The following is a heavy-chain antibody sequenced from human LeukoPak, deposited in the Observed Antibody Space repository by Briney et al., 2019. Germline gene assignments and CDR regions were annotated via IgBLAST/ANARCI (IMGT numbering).Heavy chain of an antibody. CDR3: ATFEYSSSSVASWFDP. CDR2: IIPIFGTA. D-gene: IGHD6-6*01. J-gene: IGHJ5*02. CDR1: GGTFSSYA. V-gene: IGHV1-69*13. Sequence: AASVKVSCKASGGTFSSYAISWVRQAPGQGLEWMGGIIPIFGTANYAQKFQGRVTITADESTSTAYMELSSLRSEDTAVYYCATFEYSSSSVASWFDPWGQGTLVTVSS.